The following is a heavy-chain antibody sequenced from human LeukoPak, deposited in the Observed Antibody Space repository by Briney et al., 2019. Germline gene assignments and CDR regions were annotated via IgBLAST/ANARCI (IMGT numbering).Heavy chain of an antibody. CDR1: GGSVSSGSYY. V-gene: IGHV4-61*01. CDR2: IYYSGST. CDR3: EGFEQQLGVGECYFDY. Sequence: SETLSLTCTVSGGSVSSGSYYWSWIRQPPGKGLEWIGYIYYSGSTNYNPSLKSRVTISVDTSKNQFSLKLSSVTAADTAVYAREGFEQQLGVGECYFDYWGQGTLVTVSS. J-gene: IGHJ4*02. D-gene: IGHD6-13*01.